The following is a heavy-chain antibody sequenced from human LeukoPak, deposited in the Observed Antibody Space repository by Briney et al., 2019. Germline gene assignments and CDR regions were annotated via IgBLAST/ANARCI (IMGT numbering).Heavy chain of an antibody. CDR3: ARDYGDYGDYSRSDAFDI. D-gene: IGHD4-17*01. J-gene: IGHJ3*02. Sequence: SETLSLTCTVPGGSISSYYWSWIRQPAGKGLEWIGRIYTSGSTNYNPSLKSRVTMSVDTSKNQFSLKLSSVTAADTAVYYCARDYGDYGDYSRSDAFDIWGQGTMVTVSS. CDR1: GGSISSYY. CDR2: IYTSGST. V-gene: IGHV4-4*07.